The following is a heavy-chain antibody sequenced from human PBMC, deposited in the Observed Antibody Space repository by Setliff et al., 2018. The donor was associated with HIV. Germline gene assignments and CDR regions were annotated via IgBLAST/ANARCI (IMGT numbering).Heavy chain of an antibody. CDR2: ITSNLNY. J-gene: IGHJ4*02. Sequence: PGGSLRLSCVASGFSFSRYTMMWVRQTPGKGLEWVSSITSNLNYKYADSVKGRFTISRDNTKNSLYLQMNSLRAEDTAVYYCAIGLLTGEIDYWGQGTLVTVSS. D-gene: IGHD3-9*01. CDR1: GFSFSRYT. V-gene: IGHV3-21*01. CDR3: AIGLLTGEIDY.